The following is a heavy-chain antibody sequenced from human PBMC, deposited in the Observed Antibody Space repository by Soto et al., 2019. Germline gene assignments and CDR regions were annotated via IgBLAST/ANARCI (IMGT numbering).Heavy chain of an antibody. CDR3: ARHPGQKRMDV. V-gene: IGHV5-51*01. CDR1: GFTFTTYW. J-gene: IGHJ6*02. CDR2: IYPGDSDT. Sequence: GESLKISCEASGFTFTTYWISWVRQMPGKGLEWMGIIYPGDSDTRYSPSFQGQVTISADKSISTAYLQWSSLKASDPAMYYCARHPGQKRMDVWGQGTTVTVSS.